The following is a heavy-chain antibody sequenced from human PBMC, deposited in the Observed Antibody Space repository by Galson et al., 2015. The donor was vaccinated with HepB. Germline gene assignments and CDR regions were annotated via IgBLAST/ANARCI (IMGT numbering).Heavy chain of an antibody. CDR2: IYPGDSDT. D-gene: IGHD2-2*01. V-gene: IGHV5-51*01. CDR3: ARGRGYCISTSCYEFDY. J-gene: IGHJ4*02. Sequence: QSGAEVKKPGESLKMSCTGSGYIFTNSWIGWVRQVPGKGLEWMAIIYPGDSDTRYSPSFQGQVTISADKSISTAYLQWSSLRASDTAMYYCARGRGYCISTSCYEFDYWGQGTLVTVSS. CDR1: GYIFTNSW.